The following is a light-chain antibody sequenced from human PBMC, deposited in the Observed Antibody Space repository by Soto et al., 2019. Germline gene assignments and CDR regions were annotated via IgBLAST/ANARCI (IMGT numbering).Light chain of an antibody. CDR2: DNN. Sequence: QSVLTQPPSASGTPGQRVTISCSGSSSNIGSNYVYWYQQLPGTAPKLLIYDNNKRPSGIPDRFSGSKSGTSGTLDITGLQTGDEADYYCAPWDGSLPAEVFGGGTKLTVL. CDR3: APWDGSLPAEV. J-gene: IGLJ2*01. CDR1: SSNIGSNY. V-gene: IGLV1-51*01.